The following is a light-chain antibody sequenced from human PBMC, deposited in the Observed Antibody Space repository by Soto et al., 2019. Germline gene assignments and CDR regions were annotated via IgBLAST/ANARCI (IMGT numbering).Light chain of an antibody. Sequence: EIVLTQSPATLSLSPGEGATLSCRANQSVASYLAWYQQKPDQAPRLLIYDASTRATGIPARFSGSGSGTDFTLTISSLEPEDFAVYYCQQRSNWPITFGQGTRLEIK. CDR2: DAS. J-gene: IGKJ5*01. CDR3: QQRSNWPIT. V-gene: IGKV3-11*01. CDR1: QSVASY.